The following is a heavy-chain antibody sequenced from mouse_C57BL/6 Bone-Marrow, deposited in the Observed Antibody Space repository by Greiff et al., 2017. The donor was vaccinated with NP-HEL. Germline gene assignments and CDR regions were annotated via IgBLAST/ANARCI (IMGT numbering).Heavy chain of an antibody. CDR3: ARGGVSWFAY. V-gene: IGHV1-18*01. CDR2: INPNNGGT. Sequence: EVKLMESGPELVKPGASVKIPCKASGYTFTDYNMDWVKQSHGKSLEWIGDINPNNGGTIYNQKFKGKATLTVDKSSSTAYMELRSLTSEDTAVYYCARGGVSWFAYWGQGTLVTVSA. CDR1: GYTFTDYN. J-gene: IGHJ3*01.